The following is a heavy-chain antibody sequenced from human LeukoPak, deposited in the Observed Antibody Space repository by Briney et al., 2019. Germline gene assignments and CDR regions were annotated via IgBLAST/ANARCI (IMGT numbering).Heavy chain of an antibody. CDR2: ISAYNGNT. D-gene: IGHD5-24*01. V-gene: IGHV1-18*01. J-gene: IGHJ2*01. CDR3: ARPDNVEMATFDL. Sequence: ASVKVSCKASGVTFSSYAISWVRQAPGQGLEWMGWISAYNGNTNYAQKLQGRVTMTTDTSTSTAYMELRSLRSDDTAVYYCARPDNVEMATFDLWGRGTLVTVSS. CDR1: GVTFSSYA.